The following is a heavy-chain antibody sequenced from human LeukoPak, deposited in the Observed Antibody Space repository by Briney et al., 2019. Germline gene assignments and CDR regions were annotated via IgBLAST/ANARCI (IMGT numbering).Heavy chain of an antibody. V-gene: IGHV4-59*01. Sequence: SETLSLTCTVSGDSISSYYWSWIRQPPGKGLEWIGYIYYSGSTNYNPSLKSRVTISIDTSKNQFSLKVNSVTAADTAVYYCARLEWFRSYYYYGMDVWGQGTTVTVSS. CDR1: GDSISSYY. CDR2: IYYSGST. J-gene: IGHJ6*02. D-gene: IGHD3-3*01. CDR3: ARLEWFRSYYYYGMDV.